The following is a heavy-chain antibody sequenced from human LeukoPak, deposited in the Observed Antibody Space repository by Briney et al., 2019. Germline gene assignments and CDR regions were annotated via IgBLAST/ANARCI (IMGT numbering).Heavy chain of an antibody. J-gene: IGHJ6*02. Sequence: ASVKVSCKASGYTFTSYDINWVRQATGQGLEWMGWMNPNSGNTGCAQKFQGRVTMTRNTSISTAYMELSSLRSEDTAVYYCATSVVTLGYYYYGMDVWGQGTTVTVSS. V-gene: IGHV1-8*01. CDR2: MNPNSGNT. CDR1: GYTFTSYD. D-gene: IGHD2-15*01. CDR3: ATSVVTLGYYYYGMDV.